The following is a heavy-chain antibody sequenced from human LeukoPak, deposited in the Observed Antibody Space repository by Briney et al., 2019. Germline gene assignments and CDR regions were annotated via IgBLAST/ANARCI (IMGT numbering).Heavy chain of an antibody. CDR2: ISGRGGST. D-gene: IGHD3-22*01. J-gene: IGHJ3*02. CDR1: GFTFSSYA. CDR3: AKGLRFSYYDSSGYYGAIGRYAFDI. Sequence: GGSLRLSCAASGFTFSSYAMSWVRQAPGKGLEWVSAISGRGGSTYYADSVKGRFTISRDNSKNTLYLQMNSLRAEDTAVYYCAKGLRFSYYDSSGYYGAIGRYAFDIWGQGTMVTVSS. V-gene: IGHV3-23*01.